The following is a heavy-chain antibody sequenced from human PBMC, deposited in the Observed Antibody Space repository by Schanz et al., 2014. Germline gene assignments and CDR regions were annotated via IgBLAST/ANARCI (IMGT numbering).Heavy chain of an antibody. D-gene: IGHD1-1*01. V-gene: IGHV3-23*04. Sequence: EEQLVESGGGLVQPGGSLRLSCAASGFSFSTHAMSWVRQAPGKGLEWVSAISGSGGSTYYADSVKGRFTISRDNSKNTLYLQMTSLRAEDTAVYYCTRDVRLDRRGNWFDPWGQGTLVTVSS. CDR2: ISGSGGST. CDR1: GFSFSTHA. CDR3: TRDVRLDRRGNWFDP. J-gene: IGHJ5*02.